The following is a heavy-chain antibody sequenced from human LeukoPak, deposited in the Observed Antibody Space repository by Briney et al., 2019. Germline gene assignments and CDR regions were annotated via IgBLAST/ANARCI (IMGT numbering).Heavy chain of an antibody. CDR3: ARVDSGNYDY. CDR1: GFRFSSYV. Sequence: WGSLRLSCAASGFRFSSYVMSWVRQAPGKGLEYVSSIDGSDGASYYADSVKGRFTISRDNSKNTLFLQMNSLRVEDTAVYYCARVDSGNYDYWGQGTLLTVSS. D-gene: IGHD1-26*01. J-gene: IGHJ4*02. V-gene: IGHV3-23*01. CDR2: IDGSDGAS.